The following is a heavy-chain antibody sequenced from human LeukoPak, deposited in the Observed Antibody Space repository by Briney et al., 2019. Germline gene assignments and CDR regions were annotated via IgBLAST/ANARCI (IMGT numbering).Heavy chain of an antibody. V-gene: IGHV3-74*01. Sequence: GGSLRLSCEASGFAFSNYWMHWVRQGPGMGLAWVSRIDPPGTTTNYADSVKGRLTISRDNVDNTLYLQINSLGVEDTAVYYCARSVSGSLDYWGQGALVTVSS. CDR2: IDPPGTTT. CDR3: ARSVSGSLDY. CDR1: GFAFSNYW. D-gene: IGHD6-19*01. J-gene: IGHJ4*02.